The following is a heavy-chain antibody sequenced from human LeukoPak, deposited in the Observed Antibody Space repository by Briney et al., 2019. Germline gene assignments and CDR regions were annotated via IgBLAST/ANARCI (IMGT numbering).Heavy chain of an antibody. J-gene: IGHJ4*02. Sequence: ASVTVSCKASGYTFTGYYMHWVRQAPGQGLEWMGWINPNSGGTNYAQKFQGRVTMTRDTSISTAYMELSRLRSDDTAVYYCARDNYYDSSGFSLFDYWGQGTLVTVSS. CDR1: GYTFTGYY. V-gene: IGHV1-2*02. D-gene: IGHD3-22*01. CDR3: ARDNYYDSSGFSLFDY. CDR2: INPNSGGT.